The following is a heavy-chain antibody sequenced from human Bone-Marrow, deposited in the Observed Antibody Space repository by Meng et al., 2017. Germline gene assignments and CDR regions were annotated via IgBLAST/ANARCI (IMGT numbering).Heavy chain of an antibody. V-gene: IGHV4-31*03. D-gene: IGHD4-17*01. CDR2: IYYSGST. CDR3: ASLYGDSSVWYLDL. CDR1: GGSISSGNHY. J-gene: IGHJ2*01. Sequence: QVQLQESGPGLWKPSQTLSLTCTVSGGSISSGNHYWSWIRQHPGKGLEYIGYIYYSGSTYYNPSLKSRVIISVDTSKNQFSLRLNSVTAADTAVYYCASLYGDSSVWYLDLWGRGTLVTVSS.